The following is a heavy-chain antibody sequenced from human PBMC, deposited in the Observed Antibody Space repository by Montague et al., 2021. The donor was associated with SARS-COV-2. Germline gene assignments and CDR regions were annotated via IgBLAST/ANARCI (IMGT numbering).Heavy chain of an antibody. J-gene: IGHJ4*02. CDR3: AKDPRSGITCTTGCDY. D-gene: IGHD1-7*01. CDR2: ISISGGST. V-gene: IGHV3-23*01. Sequence: SLRLSCAASGFTFTSYAMSWVRQAPGKGLEWVSTISISGGSTYYADSVKGRFTISRDNSKNTLYLQMNSLRAEDTAVYYCAKDPRSGITCTTGCDYWGQGTLVTVSS. CDR1: GFTFTSYA.